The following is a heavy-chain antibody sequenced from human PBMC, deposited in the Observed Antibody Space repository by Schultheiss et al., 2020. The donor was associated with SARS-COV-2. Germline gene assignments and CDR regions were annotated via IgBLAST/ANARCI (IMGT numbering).Heavy chain of an antibody. CDR2: ISNLGGNI. CDR1: GFTFSSYA. Sequence: GGSLRLSCAASGFTFSSYAMSWVRQAPGKGLEWVSTISNLGGNIYYTDSVKGRFTISRDNSKSTLNLQMNTLRAEDTAVYYCAKRDDTSGHPRGYAFDIWGQGTVVTVSS. D-gene: IGHD2-15*01. V-gene: IGHV3-23*01. CDR3: AKRDDTSGHPRGYAFDI. J-gene: IGHJ3*02.